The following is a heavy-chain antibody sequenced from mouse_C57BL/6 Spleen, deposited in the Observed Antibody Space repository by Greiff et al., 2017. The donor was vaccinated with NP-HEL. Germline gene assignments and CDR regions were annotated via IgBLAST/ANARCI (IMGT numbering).Heavy chain of an antibody. D-gene: IGHD2-5*01. CDR3: ARSYSNYDGFAY. V-gene: IGHV5-4*01. CDR2: ISDGGSYT. Sequence: DVQLQESGGGLVKPGGSLKLSCAASGFTFSSYAMSWVRQTPEKRLEWVATISDGGSYTYYPVNVKGRFPISREKAKNNLYLQMSHLKSEDTAMDYCARSYSNYDGFAYWGQGTLVTVSA. CDR1: GFTFSSYA. J-gene: IGHJ3*01.